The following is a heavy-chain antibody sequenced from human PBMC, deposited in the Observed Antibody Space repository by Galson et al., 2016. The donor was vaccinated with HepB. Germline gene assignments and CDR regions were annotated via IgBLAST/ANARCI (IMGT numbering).Heavy chain of an antibody. CDR2: MSNRGDTI. V-gene: IGHV3-48*02. Sequence: SLRLSCAASGFDFSSYSLNWVRQAPGKGLEWISYMSNRGDTIYYADSVKGRFTISRDNAKNSLYLQMDSLRDEDTAVYYCASGYCSVGSCHWPFDYWGQGTLVTVSS. D-gene: IGHD2-15*01. CDR1: GFDFSSYS. CDR3: ASGYCSVGSCHWPFDY. J-gene: IGHJ4*02.